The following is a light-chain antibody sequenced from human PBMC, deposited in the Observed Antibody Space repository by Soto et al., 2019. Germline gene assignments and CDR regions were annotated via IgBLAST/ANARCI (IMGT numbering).Light chain of an antibody. V-gene: IGKV3-20*01. CDR1: QSVSSSF. CDR2: GAS. CDR3: QQYGSSPLT. J-gene: IGKJ1*01. Sequence: EIVLTQSPGTLSLSPGERAALSCRASQSVSSSFLAWYQQKPGQAPRLLIYGASSRATGVPDRFSGSGSGTGFTLTISRLEPEDFAVYYCQQYGSSPLTFGQGTKVEI.